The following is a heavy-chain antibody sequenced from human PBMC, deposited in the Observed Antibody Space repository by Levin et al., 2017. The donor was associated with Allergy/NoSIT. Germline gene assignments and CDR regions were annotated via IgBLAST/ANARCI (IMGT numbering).Heavy chain of an antibody. CDR3: ARGEIRGVARATFDY. Sequence: SETLSLTCTVSGGSISSGDYYWSWIRQPPGKGLEWIGYIYYSGSTYYNPSLKSRVTISVDTSKNQFSLKLSSVTAADTAVYYCARGEIRGVARATFDYWGQGTLVTVSS. CDR1: GGSISSGDYY. J-gene: IGHJ4*02. CDR2: IYYSGST. D-gene: IGHD3-10*01. V-gene: IGHV4-30-4*01.